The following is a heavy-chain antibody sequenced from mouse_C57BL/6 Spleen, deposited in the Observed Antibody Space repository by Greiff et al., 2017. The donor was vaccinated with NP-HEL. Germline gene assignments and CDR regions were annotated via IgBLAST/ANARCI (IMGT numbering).Heavy chain of an antibody. Sequence: EVKLMESGPGLVKPSQSLSLTCSVTGYSITSGYYWNWIRQFPGNKLEWMGYISYDGSNNYNPSLKNRISITRDTSKNQFFLKLNSVTTEDTATYYCARGDYDRFPFAYWGQGTLVTVSA. CDR2: ISYDGSN. V-gene: IGHV3-6*01. D-gene: IGHD2-4*01. CDR1: GYSITSGYY. J-gene: IGHJ3*01. CDR3: ARGDYDRFPFAY.